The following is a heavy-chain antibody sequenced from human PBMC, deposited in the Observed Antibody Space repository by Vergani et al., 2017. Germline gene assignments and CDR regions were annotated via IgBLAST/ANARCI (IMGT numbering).Heavy chain of an antibody. CDR2: ISAYNGNT. D-gene: IGHD6-13*01. J-gene: IGHJ4*02. Sequence: QVQLVQSGAEVKKPGASVKVSCQASGYTFTTYGLSWVRQAPGKGLEWTGCISAYNGNTNYAQKLQGRVTMTTDTSTHTAYMELRSLISDDTAVYYFARRDTNSWYYYFDYWGQGTLVTVSS. CDR3: ARRDTNSWYYYFDY. CDR1: GYTFTTYG. V-gene: IGHV1-18*01.